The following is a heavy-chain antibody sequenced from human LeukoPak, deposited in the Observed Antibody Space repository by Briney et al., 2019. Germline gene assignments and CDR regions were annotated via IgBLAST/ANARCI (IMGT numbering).Heavy chain of an antibody. CDR1: GGSISSYY. Sequence: SQTLSLTCTVSGGSISSYYWSWMRQPPGKGLEWIGYIHGSGSTNYNPSLKSRVTISVDTSKNQFSLKLSSVTAADTAVYYCARRGGSYDTIDYWGQGTLVTVSS. V-gene: IGHV4-4*09. D-gene: IGHD1-26*01. J-gene: IGHJ4*02. CDR3: ARRGGSYDTIDY. CDR2: IHGSGST.